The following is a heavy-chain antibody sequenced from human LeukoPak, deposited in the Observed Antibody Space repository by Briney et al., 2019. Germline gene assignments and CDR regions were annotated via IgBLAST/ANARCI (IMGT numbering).Heavy chain of an antibody. V-gene: IGHV3-7*01. CDR1: GFTFSSYW. D-gene: IGHD2-15*01. Sequence: GVSLRLSCAASGFTFSSYWMSWVRQAPGKGLEWVANIKQDGSEKYYVDSVKGRFTISRDNAKNSLYLQMNSLRAEDTAVYYCARDRRRSGGSCWVDYWGQGTLVTVSS. J-gene: IGHJ4*02. CDR2: IKQDGSEK. CDR3: ARDRRRSGGSCWVDY.